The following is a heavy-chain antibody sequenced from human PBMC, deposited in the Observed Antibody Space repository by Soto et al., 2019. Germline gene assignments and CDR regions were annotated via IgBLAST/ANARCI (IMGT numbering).Heavy chain of an antibody. J-gene: IGHJ4*02. Sequence: SVKVSCKASGGTFSSYAISWVRQAPGQGLEWMGGIIPIFGTANYAQKFQGRVTITADESTSTAYMELSSLRSEDTAVYYCASFRYYYDSSGYYYDFDYWGQGTLVTVSS. CDR1: GGTFSSYA. D-gene: IGHD3-22*01. CDR2: IIPIFGTA. V-gene: IGHV1-69*13. CDR3: ASFRYYYDSSGYYYDFDY.